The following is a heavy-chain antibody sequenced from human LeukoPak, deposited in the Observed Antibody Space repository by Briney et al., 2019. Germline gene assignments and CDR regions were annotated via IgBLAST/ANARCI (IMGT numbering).Heavy chain of an antibody. CDR1: GFPFSNAW. CDR2: IKSNTDGGTT. Sequence: GGSLRLSCAASGFPFSNAWMSWVRQAPGKGLEWVGRIKSNTDGGTTDYAAPVKGRFTISRDDSKNTLFLQMDSLETEDTAVYYCARSDFNYWGQGTLVTVSS. CDR3: ARSDFNY. V-gene: IGHV3-15*01. J-gene: IGHJ4*02.